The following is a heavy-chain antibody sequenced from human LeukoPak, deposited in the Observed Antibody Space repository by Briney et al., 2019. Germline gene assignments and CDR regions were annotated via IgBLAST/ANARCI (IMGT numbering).Heavy chain of an antibody. V-gene: IGHV4-59*08. CDR2: IYYSGST. J-gene: IGHJ4*01. CDR3: ARHMGLGYTYFYPYFDY. D-gene: IGHD1-1*01. Sequence: SETLSLTCSVSGGPITEYYWSWIRQPPGKGLEWIGYIYYSGSTNYNPSLKSRVTISVDTSKNQFSLKLSSVTAADTAVYYCARHMGLGYTYFYPYFDYWGQGTLVTVSS. CDR1: GGPITEYY.